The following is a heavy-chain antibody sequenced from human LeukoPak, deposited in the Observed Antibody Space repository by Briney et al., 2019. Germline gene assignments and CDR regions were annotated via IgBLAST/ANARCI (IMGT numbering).Heavy chain of an antibody. Sequence: AGPLRLPCAASGFTFSSYSMNWLRQAPGKGLEWVSPISSSSSYIYYADSVKGRFTISRDNAKNSLYLQMNSLRAEDTAVYYCARVRNHCSSTSCYYYYMDVWGKGTTVTVSS. CDR2: ISSSSSYI. CDR1: GFTFSSYS. J-gene: IGHJ6*03. D-gene: IGHD2-2*01. V-gene: IGHV3-21*01. CDR3: ARVRNHCSSTSCYYYYMDV.